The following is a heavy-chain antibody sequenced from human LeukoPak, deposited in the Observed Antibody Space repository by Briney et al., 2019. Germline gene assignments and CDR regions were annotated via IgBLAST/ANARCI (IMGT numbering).Heavy chain of an antibody. D-gene: IGHD3-10*01. Sequence: GGSLRLSCAASGFTFSGSAMHWVRQASGKGLEWVGRIRSKANSYATAYAASVKGRFTISRDDSKNTAYLQMNSLKTEDTAVYYCITTGGYYYGSGSYPHFDYWGQGTLVTVSS. V-gene: IGHV3-73*01. J-gene: IGHJ4*02. CDR3: ITTGGYYYGSGSYPHFDY. CDR2: IRSKANSYAT. CDR1: GFTFSGSA.